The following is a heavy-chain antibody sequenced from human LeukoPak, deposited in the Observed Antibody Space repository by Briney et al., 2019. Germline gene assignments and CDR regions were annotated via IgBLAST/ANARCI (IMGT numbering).Heavy chain of an antibody. D-gene: IGHD3-22*01. CDR3: ANDGFDYYDSSGYSYFHY. CDR1: GFTFRSVW. CDR2: INQDGSAE. Sequence: PGGSLRLSCAASGFTFRSVWMTWGRQAPGKGLEWVANINQDGSAEYYVDSVKGRFTISRDNSKNTLYLQMNSLRAEDTAVYYCANDGFDYYDSSGYSYFHYWGQGTLVTVSS. V-gene: IGHV3-7*05. J-gene: IGHJ4*02.